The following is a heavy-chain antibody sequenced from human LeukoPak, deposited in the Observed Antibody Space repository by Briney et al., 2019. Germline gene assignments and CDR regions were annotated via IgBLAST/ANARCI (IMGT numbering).Heavy chain of an antibody. J-gene: IGHJ4*02. CDR3: AREAACSSSSCRHDY. V-gene: IGHV1-2*06. Sequence: ASVKVSCKASGYTFIGYYMRWVRQAPGQGLEWMGRINPNSGGTNYAQKFQGRVTMTRDTSISTAYMELSRLRSDDTAVYYCAREAACSSSSCRHDYWGQGTLVTVSS. CDR2: INPNSGGT. CDR1: GYTFIGYY. D-gene: IGHD2-2*01.